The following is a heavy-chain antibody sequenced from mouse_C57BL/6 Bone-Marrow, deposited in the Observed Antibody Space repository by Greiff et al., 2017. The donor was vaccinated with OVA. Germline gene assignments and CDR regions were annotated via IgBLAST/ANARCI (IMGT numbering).Heavy chain of an antibody. V-gene: IGHV1-42*01. J-gene: IGHJ3*01. D-gene: IGHD2-5*01. CDR3: AVYINSWDWFAY. CDR1: GYSFTGYY. CDR2: INPSTGGT. Sequence: EVQLQQSGPELVKPGASVKISCKASGYSFTGYYMNWVKQSPEKSLEWIGEINPSTGGTTYNQKFKAKATLTVDKSSSTAYMQLKSLTSEDSAVYYLAVYINSWDWFAYWGQGTLVTVSA.